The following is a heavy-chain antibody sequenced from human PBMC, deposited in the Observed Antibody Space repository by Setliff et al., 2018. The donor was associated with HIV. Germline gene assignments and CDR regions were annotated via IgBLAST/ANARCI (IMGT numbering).Heavy chain of an antibody. V-gene: IGHV4-59*08. D-gene: IGHD3-22*01. CDR2: IFYSGST. J-gene: IGHJ4*02. Sequence: PSETLSLTCTVPGGSISTYYWSWIRQPPGKGLEWIGYIFYSGSTNYNPSLKSRVTISVDTSKNQFSLKLSSVTAADTAVYYCARTQQTYYYDSSGYYFDYWGQGTLVTVSS. CDR3: ARTQQTYYYDSSGYYFDY. CDR1: GGSISTYY.